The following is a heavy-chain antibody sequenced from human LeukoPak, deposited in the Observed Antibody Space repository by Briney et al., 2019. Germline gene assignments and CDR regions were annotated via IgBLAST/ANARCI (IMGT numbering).Heavy chain of an antibody. V-gene: IGHV3-23*01. CDR1: GFTFSSYA. CDR3: AKDLSREVAGWLDP. J-gene: IGHJ5*02. Sequence: GGSLRLSCAASGFTFSSYAMSWVRQAPGKGLEWVSAISGSGGSTYYADSVKGRFTISRDNSKNTLYLQMNSLRAEDTAVYYCAKDLSREVAGWLDPWGQGTLVTVSS. CDR2: ISGSGGST. D-gene: IGHD6-13*01.